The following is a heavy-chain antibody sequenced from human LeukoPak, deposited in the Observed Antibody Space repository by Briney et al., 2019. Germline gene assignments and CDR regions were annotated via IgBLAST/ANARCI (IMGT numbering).Heavy chain of an antibody. CDR3: ARTGNTAVPPYFDY. CDR1: GGSISSSGYY. V-gene: IGHV4-39*01. D-gene: IGHD3-10*01. J-gene: IGHJ4*02. CDR2: IYYSGST. Sequence: PSETLSLTCTVSGGSISSSGYYWGWIRQPPGKGLEWIGTIYYSGSTYYNPSLNSRVTISVDTSKNQFSLKLSSVTAADTAVYYCARTGNTAVPPYFDYWGQGALVTVPS.